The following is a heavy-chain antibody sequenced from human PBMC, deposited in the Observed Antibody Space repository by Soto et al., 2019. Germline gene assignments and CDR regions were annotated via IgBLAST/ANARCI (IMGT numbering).Heavy chain of an antibody. Sequence: GGPLRPSCPASGFTFSGSAMHWVRQASGKGLEWVGRIRSKANSYATAYAASVKGRFTISRDDSKNTAYLQMNSLKTEDTAVYYCTRQSSAVADGYWGQGTLVTVSS. CDR3: TRQSSAVADGY. CDR2: IRSKANSYAT. J-gene: IGHJ4*02. D-gene: IGHD6-19*01. CDR1: GFTFSGSA. V-gene: IGHV3-73*01.